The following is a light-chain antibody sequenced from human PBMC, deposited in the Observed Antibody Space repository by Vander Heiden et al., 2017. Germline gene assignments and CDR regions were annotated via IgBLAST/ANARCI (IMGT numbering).Light chain of an antibody. CDR2: KDT. J-gene: IGLJ2*01. V-gene: IGLV3-25*03. CDR1: ALPKQY. Sequence: SSDLTQPPSVSVPPAQTARITCSGDALPKQYAYWYQQKPGQAPLLVIYKDTERPSGTTVALTIGGVQAEDEADYYGQSTGISGASVLFGGGTKLTVL. CDR3: QSTGISGASVL.